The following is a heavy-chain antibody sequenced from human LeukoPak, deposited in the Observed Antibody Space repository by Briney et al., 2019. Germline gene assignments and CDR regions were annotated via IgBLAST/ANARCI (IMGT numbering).Heavy chain of an antibody. CDR2: INHSGST. V-gene: IGHV4-34*01. CDR1: GGSISSYY. Sequence: SETLSLTCTVSGGSISSYYWSWIRQPAGKGLEWIGEINHSGSTNYNPSLKSRVTISVDTSKNQFSLKLSSVTAADTAVYYCARGIYYYYYMDVWGKGTTVTVSS. CDR3: ARGIYYYYYMDV. J-gene: IGHJ6*03.